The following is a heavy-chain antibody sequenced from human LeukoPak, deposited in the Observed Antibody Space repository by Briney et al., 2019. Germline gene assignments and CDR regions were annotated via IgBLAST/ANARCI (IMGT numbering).Heavy chain of an antibody. CDR3: ARGRGYGGNYLRAFDI. CDR1: GGSIGSYF. J-gene: IGHJ3*02. D-gene: IGHD1-26*01. CDR2: NSGST. V-gene: IGHV4-59*08. Sequence: SETLSLTCNVSGGSIGSYFWSWIRQPPGKGLEWIGYNSGSTNYNPSLKSRVTISVEKSKNQLSLKLSSVTAADTAMYFCARGRGYGGNYLRAFDIWGQGTMVTVSS.